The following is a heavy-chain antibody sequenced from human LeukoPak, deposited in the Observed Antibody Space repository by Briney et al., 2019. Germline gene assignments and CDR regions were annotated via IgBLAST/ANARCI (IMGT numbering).Heavy chain of an antibody. Sequence: GGSLRLSCAASGFTFSSYAMSWVRQAPGKGLEWVSAISGSGGSTYYADSVKGRFTISRDNSKNTLYLQMNSLRAEDTVVYYCAKPYGSGSYSPVGGFDPWGQGTLVTVSS. CDR2: ISGSGGST. CDR3: AKPYGSGSYSPVGGFDP. V-gene: IGHV3-23*01. CDR1: GFTFSSYA. J-gene: IGHJ5*02. D-gene: IGHD3-10*01.